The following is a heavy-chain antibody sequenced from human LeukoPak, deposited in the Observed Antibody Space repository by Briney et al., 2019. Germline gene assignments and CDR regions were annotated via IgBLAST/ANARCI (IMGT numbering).Heavy chain of an antibody. CDR1: GFTFSSDS. V-gene: IGHV3-20*04. J-gene: IGHJ4*02. CDR3: ARYFDPYYYGSGSPSFDY. Sequence: GGSLRLSCAASGFTFSSDSMNWVRQAPGKGLEWVSGINWNGGSTGYADSVKGRFTISRDNAKNSLYLQMNSLRAEDTALYYCARYFDPYYYGSGSPSFDYWGQGTLVTVSS. D-gene: IGHD3-10*01. CDR2: INWNGGST.